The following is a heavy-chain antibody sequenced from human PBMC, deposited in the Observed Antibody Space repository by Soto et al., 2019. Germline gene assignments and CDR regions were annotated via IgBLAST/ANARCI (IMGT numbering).Heavy chain of an antibody. D-gene: IGHD5-12*01. V-gene: IGHV5-10-1*01. CDR3: ARDPYSGYDLNWFDP. Sequence: GESLKISCKGSGYSFTSYWISWVRQMPGKGLEWMGRLDPSDSYTNYSPSFQGHVTTSADKSISTAYLQWSSLKASDTAMYYCARDPYSGYDLNWFDPWGQGTLVTVSS. CDR1: GYSFTSYW. J-gene: IGHJ5*02. CDR2: LDPSDSYT.